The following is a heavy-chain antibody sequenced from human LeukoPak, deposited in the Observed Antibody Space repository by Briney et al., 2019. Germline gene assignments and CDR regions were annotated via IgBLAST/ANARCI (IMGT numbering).Heavy chain of an antibody. J-gene: IGHJ5*02. CDR3: ARDCLAARRFRWFDP. D-gene: IGHD6-6*01. Sequence: PSETLSLTCTVSGYSISSGYYWGWIRQPPGKGLEWIGSIYHSGSTYYNPSLKSRVTISVDTSKNQFSLKLSSVTAADTAVYYCARDCLAARRFRWFDPWGQGTLVTVSS. V-gene: IGHV4-38-2*02. CDR2: IYHSGST. CDR1: GYSISSGYY.